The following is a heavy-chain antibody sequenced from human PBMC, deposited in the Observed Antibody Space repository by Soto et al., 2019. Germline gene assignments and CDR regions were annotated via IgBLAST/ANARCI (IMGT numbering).Heavy chain of an antibody. CDR3: ARDMGSSSWYSFDF. V-gene: IGHV1-2*02. CDR2: INPNSGGT. D-gene: IGHD6-13*01. J-gene: IGHJ4*02. CDR1: GYTFTGYY. Sequence: VASVKVSCKASGYTFTGYYMHWVRQAPGQGLEWMGWINPNSGGTNYAQKFQGRVTMTRDTSISTAYMELSRLRSDDTAVYYCARDMGSSSWYSFDFRGQGTLVTVSS.